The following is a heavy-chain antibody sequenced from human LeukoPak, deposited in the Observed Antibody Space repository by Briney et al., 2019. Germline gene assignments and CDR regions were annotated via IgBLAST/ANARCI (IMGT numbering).Heavy chain of an antibody. J-gene: IGHJ4*02. CDR2: ISRNGGST. V-gene: IGHV3-64D*06. CDR3: VKSPVAGTLFDS. D-gene: IGHD6-19*01. Sequence: GGSLRLSCSASGFTFSSYAMHWVRQAPGKGLEYVSAISRNGGSTYYADCVKGRFTISRDNSKNTLYLQMSSLRAEDTAVYYCVKSPVAGTLFDSWGQGTLVTVSS. CDR1: GFTFSSYA.